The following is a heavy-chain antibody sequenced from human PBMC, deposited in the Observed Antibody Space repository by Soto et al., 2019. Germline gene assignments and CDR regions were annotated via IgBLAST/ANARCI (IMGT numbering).Heavy chain of an antibody. V-gene: IGHV5-51*01. CDR1: GYSFTSYW. D-gene: IGHD6-19*01. CDR3: ARHYSSGWYSGDAFDI. Sequence: GESLKISCKGSGYSFTSYWIGWVRQMPGKGLEWMGIIYPGDSDTRYSPSFQGQVTISADKSISTAYLQWSSLKASDTAMYYCARHYSSGWYSGDAFDIWGQGTMVTVSS. CDR2: IYPGDSDT. J-gene: IGHJ3*02.